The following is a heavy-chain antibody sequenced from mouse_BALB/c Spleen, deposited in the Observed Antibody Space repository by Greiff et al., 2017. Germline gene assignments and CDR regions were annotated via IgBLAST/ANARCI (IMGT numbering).Heavy chain of an antibody. V-gene: IGHV5-6-5*01. D-gene: IGHD2-2*01. J-gene: IGHJ4*01. CDR2: ISSGGST. Sequence: EVHLVESGGGLVKPGGSLKLSCAASGFTFSSYAMPWVRQTPEKRLEWVASISSGGSTYYSDSVKGRFTISRDNARNILYLQMSSLRSEDTAMYYGAREVSHRAMDYWGQGTSVTVSS. CDR3: AREVSHRAMDY. CDR1: GFTFSSYA.